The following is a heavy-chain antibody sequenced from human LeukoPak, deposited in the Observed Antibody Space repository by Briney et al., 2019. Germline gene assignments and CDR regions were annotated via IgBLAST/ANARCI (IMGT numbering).Heavy chain of an antibody. CDR1: GGSISSGNYY. D-gene: IGHD1-7*01. J-gene: IGHJ4*02. CDR3: ARGLGTTNFDY. CDR2: IYASGTT. V-gene: IGHV4-61*02. Sequence: SETLSLTCTVSGGSISSGNYYWSWIRQPAGKGLEWIGRIYPSGTTLGRIYASGTTHYNPSLKSRVTISLDTSKNQFSLRLSFATAADTALYFCARGLGTTNFDYWGQGTLVTVSS.